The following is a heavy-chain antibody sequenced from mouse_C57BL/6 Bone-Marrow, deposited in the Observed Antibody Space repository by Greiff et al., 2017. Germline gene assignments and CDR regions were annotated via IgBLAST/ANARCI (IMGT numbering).Heavy chain of an antibody. D-gene: IGHD2-12*01. V-gene: IGHV5-2*01. CDR3: ARQSTIPTSKDN. CDR2: INSDGGST. Sequence: EVHLVESGGGLVQPGESLKLSCESYEYEFPSHAMSWVRKTPEKRLELVAAINSDGGSTYYPDTMERRFIIYRDNTKKTLYLQMSSLRSEDTALYYCARQSTIPTSKDNWGQGTTLTVSS. J-gene: IGHJ2*01. CDR1: EYEFPSHA.